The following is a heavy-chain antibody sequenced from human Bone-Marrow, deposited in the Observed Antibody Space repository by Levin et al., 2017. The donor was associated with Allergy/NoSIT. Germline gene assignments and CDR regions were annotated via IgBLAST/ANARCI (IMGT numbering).Heavy chain of an antibody. CDR2: IWYDGSNK. J-gene: IGHJ6*02. CDR1: GFTFSSYG. V-gene: IGHV3-33*01. CDR3: AREGMVVTAMMDV. Sequence: PAGSLRLSCAVSGFTFSSYGMHWVRQAPGKGLEWVAVIWYDGSNKYNADSVKGRSTISRDNSKNTLYLQMNSLRAEDTAVYYCAREGMVVTAMMDVWGLGTTVTVSS. D-gene: IGHD2-21*02.